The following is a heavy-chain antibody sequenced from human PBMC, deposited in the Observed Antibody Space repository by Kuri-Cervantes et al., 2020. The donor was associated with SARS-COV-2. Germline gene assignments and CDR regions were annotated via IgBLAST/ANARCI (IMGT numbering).Heavy chain of an antibody. J-gene: IGHJ6*02. V-gene: IGHV3-30*18. CDR2: ISYDVSNK. Sequence: GESLKISCAASGFNFSSCGMHWVRQAPGKGLEWVAVISYDVSNKYYADSVKVRFTISRDNSDNTLSLQMINLRAKDRAGYYCAKPHYSKAYYYYGMDVWGQGTTVTVSS. CDR3: AKPHYSKAYYYYGMDV. D-gene: IGHD4-11*01. CDR1: GFNFSSCG.